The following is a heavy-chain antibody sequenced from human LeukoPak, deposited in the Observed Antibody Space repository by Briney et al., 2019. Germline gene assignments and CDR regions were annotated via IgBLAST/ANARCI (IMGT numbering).Heavy chain of an antibody. J-gene: IGHJ4*02. CDR1: GFTDSSNF. D-gene: IGHD3-9*01. CDR2: IYSGGST. V-gene: IGHV3-66*01. CDR3: ALGLVTDY. Sequence: GGSLRLSCAPSGFTDSSNFMRWVRHAPGKGLEWVSVIYSGGSTYYADSVKGRFTISRDNSKNTLYLQMNSLRVEDTAVYYCALGLVTDYWGQGTLVTVSS.